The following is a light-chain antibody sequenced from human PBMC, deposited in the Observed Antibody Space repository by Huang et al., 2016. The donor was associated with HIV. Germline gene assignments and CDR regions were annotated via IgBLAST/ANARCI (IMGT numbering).Light chain of an antibody. V-gene: IGKV6D-21*02. CDR2: YAS. Sequence: EIVLTQSPDFQSVTPKEEVTITCRASPSICNNLHWYQQKPDQSTKLLIKYASKSISGVPARFSGSGSGTDFTLTIKSLEAEDAAAYFCHQSTSFQSITFGQGTRLEIK. CDR3: HQSTSFQSIT. J-gene: IGKJ5*01. CDR1: PSICNN.